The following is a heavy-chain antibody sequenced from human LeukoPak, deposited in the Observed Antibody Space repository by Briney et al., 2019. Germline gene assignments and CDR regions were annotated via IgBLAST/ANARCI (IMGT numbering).Heavy chain of an antibody. CDR2: IYPGDSDT. CDR3: ARHPITTSGWPFDY. J-gene: IGHJ4*02. CDR1: GYTFTNYW. V-gene: IGHV5-51*01. Sequence: RGESLKISCKDSGYTFTNYWIAWVRQMPGKGLEWMGIIYPGDSDTRYSPSFQGQVTISADNSISTAYLQWSSLKAPDTAMYYCARHPITTSGWPFDYWGQGTLVTVSS. D-gene: IGHD6-13*01.